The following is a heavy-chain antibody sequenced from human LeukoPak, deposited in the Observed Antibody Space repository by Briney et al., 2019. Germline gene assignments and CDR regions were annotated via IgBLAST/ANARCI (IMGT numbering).Heavy chain of an antibody. CDR1: GGSISSSSYY. Sequence: SETLSLTCTVSGGSISSSSYYWGWIRQPPGKGLEWIGSIYYSGSTYYNPSLKSRVTISVDTSKNQFSLKLSSVTAADTAVYYCARYIYGSGSYYYNWFDPWGQGTLVTVSS. V-gene: IGHV4-39*01. CDR2: IYYSGST. D-gene: IGHD3-10*01. J-gene: IGHJ5*02. CDR3: ARYIYGSGSYYYNWFDP.